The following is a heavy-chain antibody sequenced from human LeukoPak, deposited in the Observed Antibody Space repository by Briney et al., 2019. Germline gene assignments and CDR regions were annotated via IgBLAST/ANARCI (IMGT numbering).Heavy chain of an antibody. Sequence: PSQTLSLTCTVSGASINSGSYYWNWIRQPAGKGLEWIGYFHNSGTSTYNPSLKSRVTISADTSKNQFSLKLNSLTTADTAVYYCTRGAGWLIDYWGQGILVTVSS. CDR3: TRGAGWLIDY. CDR2: FHNSGTS. D-gene: IGHD3-16*01. J-gene: IGHJ4*02. V-gene: IGHV4-61*09. CDR1: GASINSGSYY.